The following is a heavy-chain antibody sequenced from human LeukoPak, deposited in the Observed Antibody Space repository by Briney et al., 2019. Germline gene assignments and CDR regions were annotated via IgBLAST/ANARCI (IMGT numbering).Heavy chain of an antibody. Sequence: ASVKVSCKASGYTFTSYYMHWVRQAPGQGLEWMGIINPSGGSTSYAQKFQGRVTMTRGTSTSTVYMELSSLRSEDTAVYYCARDSDYVWGSYRYTIDYWGQGTLVTVSS. CDR1: GYTFTSYY. CDR3: ARDSDYVWGSYRYTIDY. J-gene: IGHJ4*02. V-gene: IGHV1-46*01. CDR2: INPSGGST. D-gene: IGHD3-16*02.